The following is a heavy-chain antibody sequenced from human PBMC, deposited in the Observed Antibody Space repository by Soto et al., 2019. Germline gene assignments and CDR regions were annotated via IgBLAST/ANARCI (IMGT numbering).Heavy chain of an antibody. CDR3: AREGQRITIFGVVTYYGMDV. Sequence: QVQLVESGGGVVRPGRSLRLSCAASGFTFSSYAMHWVRQAPGKGLEWVAVISYDGSNKYYADSVKGRFTISRDNSKNTLYLQMNSLRAEDTAVYYCAREGQRITIFGVVTYYGMDVWGQGTTVTVSS. D-gene: IGHD3-3*01. V-gene: IGHV3-30-3*01. CDR1: GFTFSSYA. CDR2: ISYDGSNK. J-gene: IGHJ6*02.